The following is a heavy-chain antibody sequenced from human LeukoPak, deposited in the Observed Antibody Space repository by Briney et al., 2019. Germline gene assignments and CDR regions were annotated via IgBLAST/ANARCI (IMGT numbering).Heavy chain of an antibody. V-gene: IGHV3-21*01. D-gene: IGHD3-22*01. J-gene: IGHJ6*02. CDR2: ITSSSSSI. CDR3: ARDRTYYYESSGYGMDV. CDR1: GFTFSSYS. Sequence: GRSLRLSCVASGFTFSSYSMNWVRQAQGKGLEWVSSITSSSSSIYYADSVRGRFTISRDNAKNSLYLQMNSLRAEDTAVYYCARDRTYYYESSGYGMDVWGQGTTVTVSS.